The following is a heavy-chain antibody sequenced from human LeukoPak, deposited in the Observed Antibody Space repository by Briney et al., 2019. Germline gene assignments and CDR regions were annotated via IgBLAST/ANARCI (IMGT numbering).Heavy chain of an antibody. V-gene: IGHV4-59*04. D-gene: IGHD6-13*01. Sequence: SETLSLTCTVSGGSISGYYWSWIRQPPGKGLEWIGYIYYSGTTYYNPSLKSRVTISVDTSKNQFSLKLSSVTAADTAVYYCVLGYSSSWYGVDGAFDIWGQGTMVTVSS. CDR2: IYYSGTT. CDR3: VLGYSSSWYGVDGAFDI. J-gene: IGHJ3*02. CDR1: GGSISGYY.